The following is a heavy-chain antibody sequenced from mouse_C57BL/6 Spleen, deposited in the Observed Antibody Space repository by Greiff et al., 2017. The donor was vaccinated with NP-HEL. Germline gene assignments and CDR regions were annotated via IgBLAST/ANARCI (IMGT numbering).Heavy chain of an antibody. CDR1: GFTFSNYW. V-gene: IGHV6-3*01. J-gene: IGHJ1*03. CDR2: IRLKSDNYAT. CDR3: TAGTWYFDV. D-gene: IGHD4-1*01. Sequence: EVKLMESGGGLVQPGGSMKLSCVASGFTFSNYWMNWVRQSPEKGLAWVAQIRLKSDNYATHYAESVKGRFTISRDDSKSSVYLQMNNLRAEDTGMYYCTAGTWYFDVWGTGTTVTVSS.